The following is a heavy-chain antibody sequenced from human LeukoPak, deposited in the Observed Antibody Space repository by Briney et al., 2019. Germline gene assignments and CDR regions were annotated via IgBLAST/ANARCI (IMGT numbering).Heavy chain of an antibody. D-gene: IGHD3-10*01. CDR1: GGTFSSYA. V-gene: IGHV1-69*06. CDR3: ASGPGSPTIGGYFDC. Sequence: ASVKVSCKASGGTFSSYAISWVRQAPGQGLEWMGGIIPIYGTANYAQKFQGRVTITAEKSTSTAYMELSSLRSEDTAVYYCASGPGSPTIGGYFDCWGQGTLVTVAS. CDR2: IIPIYGTA. J-gene: IGHJ4*02.